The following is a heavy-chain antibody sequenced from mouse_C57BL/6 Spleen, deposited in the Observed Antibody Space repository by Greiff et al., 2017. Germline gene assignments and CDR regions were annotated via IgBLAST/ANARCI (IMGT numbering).Heavy chain of an antibody. Sequence: VHVKQSGPELVKPGASVKISCKASGYSFTGYYMNWVKQSPEKSLEWIGEINPSTGGTTYNQKFKAKATLTVDKSSSTAYMQLKSLTSEDSAVYYCARGGAQAPLMDYWGQGTSVTVSS. J-gene: IGHJ4*01. D-gene: IGHD3-2*02. CDR3: ARGGAQAPLMDY. CDR2: INPSTGGT. V-gene: IGHV1-42*01. CDR1: GYSFTGYY.